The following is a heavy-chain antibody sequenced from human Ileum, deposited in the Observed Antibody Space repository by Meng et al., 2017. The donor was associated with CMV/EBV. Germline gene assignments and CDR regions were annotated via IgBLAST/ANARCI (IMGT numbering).Heavy chain of an antibody. CDR3: ATGVRTGLDF. Sequence: SCKISGGAFSRSAINWVRQAPGQGLEWMGGIIPDLGTANYAQKFQGRVTIITDESTRTAYMELRSLRAEDTAKYFCATGVRTGLDFWGQGTLVTVSS. J-gene: IGHJ4*02. CDR2: IIPDLGTA. V-gene: IGHV1-69*05. D-gene: IGHD3/OR15-3a*01. CDR1: GGAFSRSA.